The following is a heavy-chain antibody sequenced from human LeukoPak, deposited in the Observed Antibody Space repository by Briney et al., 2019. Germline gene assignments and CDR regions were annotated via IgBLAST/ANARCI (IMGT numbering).Heavy chain of an antibody. CDR3: ATNRRPITGTTKQNWFDP. Sequence: ASVKVSRKVSGYTLTELSMHWVRQAPGKGLEWMGGFDPEDGEAIYAQKFQGRVTMTEDTSTDTAYMELSSLRSEDTAVYYCATNRRPITGTTKQNWFDPWGQGTLVTVSS. J-gene: IGHJ5*02. CDR1: GYTLTELS. CDR2: FDPEDGEA. D-gene: IGHD1-7*01. V-gene: IGHV1-24*01.